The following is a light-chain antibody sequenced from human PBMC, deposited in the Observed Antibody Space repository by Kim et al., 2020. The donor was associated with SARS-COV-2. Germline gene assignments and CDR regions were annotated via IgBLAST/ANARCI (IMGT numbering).Light chain of an antibody. CDR3: QQTYSAPPT. CDR1: QYIDTY. Sequence: DIQMTQSPSSLSASVGERVTITCRASQYIDTYLNWYQQKPGKAPSLLIYAASSLPSGVSPSFSGSGSGTDFTLTIRSLQPEDFATYYCQQTYSAPPTFGQGTKVEIK. J-gene: IGKJ1*01. CDR2: AAS. V-gene: IGKV1-39*01.